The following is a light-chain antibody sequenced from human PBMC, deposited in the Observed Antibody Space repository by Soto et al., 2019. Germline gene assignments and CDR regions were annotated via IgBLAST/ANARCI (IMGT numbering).Light chain of an antibody. Sequence: DFQVTQSPSTLSASVGDRVTITCRASQNIRSRLAWFQQKPGKAPKLLIYKASSLESGVPSRFSGSGSGTEFTLTISSLQPDDFATYYCQQYNSYSVTFGQGTKVDI. CDR1: QNIRSR. CDR3: QQYNSYSVT. J-gene: IGKJ1*01. V-gene: IGKV1-5*03. CDR2: KAS.